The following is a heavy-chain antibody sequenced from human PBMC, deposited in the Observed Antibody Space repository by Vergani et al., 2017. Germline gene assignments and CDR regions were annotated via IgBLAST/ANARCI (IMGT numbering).Heavy chain of an antibody. CDR3: AGDDFGYSSGAYSDY. CDR1: GFTFSSYS. D-gene: IGHD6-19*01. V-gene: IGHV3-21*01. Sequence: EVQLVESGGGLVKPGGSLRLSCAASGFTFSSYSMNWVRQAPGKGLEWVSSISSSSSYIYYADSVKGRFTISRANAKNSLYLQMNCLRAEDTAVYYCAGDDFGYSSGAYSDYWGQGTLVTVSS. CDR2: ISSSSSYI. J-gene: IGHJ4*02.